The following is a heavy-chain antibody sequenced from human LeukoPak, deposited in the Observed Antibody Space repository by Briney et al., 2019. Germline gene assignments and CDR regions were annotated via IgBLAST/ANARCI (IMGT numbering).Heavy chain of an antibody. CDR2: VSQSGGA. V-gene: IGHV4-34*01. J-gene: IGHJ3*02. D-gene: IGHD4-23*01. CDR3: AGSYGGNAVGPFDI. Sequence: SETLSLTCAVSGASFSGYLCSWIRQTPGKGLEWIGEVSQSGGASYNPSLKSRVTISVETSKNHVSLKLSSVTAADTAVYYCAGSYGGNAVGPFDIWGQGTMVTVSS. CDR1: GASFSGYL.